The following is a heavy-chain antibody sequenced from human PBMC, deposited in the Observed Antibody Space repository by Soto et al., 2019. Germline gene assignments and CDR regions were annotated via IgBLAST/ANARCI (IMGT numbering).Heavy chain of an antibody. CDR2: IYYSGST. CDR3: ARHNYGSGSTYFDY. Sequence: SGTLSLTCTVSGGSISSYYWSWIRQPPGKGLEWIGYIYYSGSTNYNPSLKSRVTISVDTSKNQFSLKLNFMTAADTAVYYCARHNYGSGSTYFDYWGQGTLVTVSS. V-gene: IGHV4-59*08. D-gene: IGHD3-10*01. J-gene: IGHJ4*02. CDR1: GGSISSYY.